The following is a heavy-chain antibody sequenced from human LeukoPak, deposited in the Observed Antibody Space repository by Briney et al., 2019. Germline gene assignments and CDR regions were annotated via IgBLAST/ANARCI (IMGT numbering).Heavy chain of an antibody. D-gene: IGHD3-3*01. V-gene: IGHV4-61*02. J-gene: IGHJ5*02. Sequence: SETLSLTCTVSGGSISSGSYYWSWIRQPAGKGLEWIGRIYTSGSTNYNPSLKGRVTISVDTSKNQFSLKLSSVTAADTAVYYCARGPALRFLEWLPLSRNWFDPWGQGTLVTVSS. CDR3: ARGPALRFLEWLPLSRNWFDP. CDR1: GGSISSGSYY. CDR2: IYTSGST.